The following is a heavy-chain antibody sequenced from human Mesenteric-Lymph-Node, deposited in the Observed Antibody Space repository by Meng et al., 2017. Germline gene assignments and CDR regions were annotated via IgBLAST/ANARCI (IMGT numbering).Heavy chain of an antibody. CDR1: GGTFSSYA. CDR2: IIPIFGTA. D-gene: IGHD6-19*01. Sequence: SVKVSCKASGGTFSSYAISWVRQAPGQGLEWMGGIIPIFGTANYAQKFQGRVTITADKSTSTAYMGLSSLRSEDTAVYYCARGIAVAGTSYYYYGMDVWGQGTTVTVSS. CDR3: ARGIAVAGTSYYYYGMDV. J-gene: IGHJ6*02. V-gene: IGHV1-69*06.